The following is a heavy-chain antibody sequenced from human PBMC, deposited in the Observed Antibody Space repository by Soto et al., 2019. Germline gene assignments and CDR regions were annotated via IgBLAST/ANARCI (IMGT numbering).Heavy chain of an antibody. CDR2: IYYSGST. CDR1: GGSISSYY. V-gene: IGHV4-59*08. CDR3: ARLPHEAGDY. Sequence: SETLSLTCTVSGGSISSYYWSWIRQPPGKGLEWIGYIYYSGSTNYNPSLKSRVTISVDTSKNQFSLKLSSVTAADTAVYYCARLPHEAGDYWGQGTLVTVSS. D-gene: IGHD3-10*01. J-gene: IGHJ4*02.